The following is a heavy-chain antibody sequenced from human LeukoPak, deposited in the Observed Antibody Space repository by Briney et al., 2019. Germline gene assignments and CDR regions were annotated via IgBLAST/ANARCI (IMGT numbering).Heavy chain of an antibody. Sequence: GGSLRLSCAASGLTVSSNYMSWLRQAPGKGLEWVSVIYSSGNTYYADSVKGRFTISRDNSKNTLYLQMNSLRAEDTAVYYCARGARRICSSTSCPFDPWGQGTLVTDSS. CDR3: ARGARRICSSTSCPFDP. D-gene: IGHD2-2*01. V-gene: IGHV3-53*01. J-gene: IGHJ5*02. CDR2: IYSSGNT. CDR1: GLTVSSNY.